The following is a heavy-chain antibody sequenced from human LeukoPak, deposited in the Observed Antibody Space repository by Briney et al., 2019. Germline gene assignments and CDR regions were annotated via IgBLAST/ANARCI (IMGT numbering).Heavy chain of an antibody. D-gene: IGHD3-16*01. Sequence: GGSLRLSCAASGFTFSSYWMHWVRQAPGEGLVWVSYINSDGSITTYADSVKGRFTISRDNAKNTLYLQMNSLRAEDTAVYYCARMNMFGGDNFWGQGTLVTVSS. CDR1: GFTFSSYW. CDR2: INSDGSIT. CDR3: ARMNMFGGDNF. V-gene: IGHV3-74*01. J-gene: IGHJ4*02.